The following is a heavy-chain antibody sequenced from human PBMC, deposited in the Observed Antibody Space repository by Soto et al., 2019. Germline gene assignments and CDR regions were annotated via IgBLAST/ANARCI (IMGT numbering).Heavy chain of an antibody. CDR2: IVPNVGTG. D-gene: IGHD3-3*01. Sequence: QMQLVQSGAEVKKPGASVKVSCKASGGTLSSFINYPINWVRQAPGQGLEGMGGIVPNVGTGNYAQKFQGRVTITADKSTGTAYMEVSSLRSEDTALYYCARRDTSGFLRYFDNWGQGTLVTVSS. V-gene: IGHV1-69*06. CDR3: ARRDTSGFLRYFDN. J-gene: IGHJ4*02. CDR1: GGTLSSFINYP.